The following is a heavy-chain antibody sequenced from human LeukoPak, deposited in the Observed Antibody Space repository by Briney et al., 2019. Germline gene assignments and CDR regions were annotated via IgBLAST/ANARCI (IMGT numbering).Heavy chain of an antibody. V-gene: IGHV4-30-2*01. J-gene: IGHJ4*02. D-gene: IGHD2-21*02. Sequence: TLSLTCAVSGGSIGSGAYSWSWIRQPPGKGLEWIGYISQSGSTYYNPSLKGRVTISVDRSKNQVSLKLSSVTAADTAVYYCARGRATAIDSWGQGTLVTVSS. CDR1: GGSIGSGAYS. CDR3: ARGRATAIDS. CDR2: ISQSGST.